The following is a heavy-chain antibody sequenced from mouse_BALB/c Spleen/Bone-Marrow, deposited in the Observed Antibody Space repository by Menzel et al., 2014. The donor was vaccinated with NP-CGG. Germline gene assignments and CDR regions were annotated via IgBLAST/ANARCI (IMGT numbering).Heavy chain of an antibody. CDR1: GFDFSRYW. V-gene: IGHV4-1*02. J-gene: IGHJ3*01. D-gene: IGHD1-2*01. Sequence: VQLQQSGGGLVQPGGSLKLSCAASGFDFSRYWMSWVRQAPGKGLEWIGEINPDSSTINYTPSLKDKFIISRGNAKNTLYLQMSKVRSEDTALYYCASLHYYGFFAYWGQGTLVTVSA. CDR2: INPDSSTI. CDR3: ASLHYYGFFAY.